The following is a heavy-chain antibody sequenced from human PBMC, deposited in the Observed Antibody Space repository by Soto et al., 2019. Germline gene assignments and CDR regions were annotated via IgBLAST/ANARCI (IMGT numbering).Heavy chain of an antibody. Sequence: QVQLVQSGAEVKKPGASVKVSRKASGYTFTSYYMHWVRQAPGQGLEWMGIINPSGGSTSYAQKFQGRVTMTRDTSTSTVYMELSSLRSEDTAVYYCARGEVWFGELLPAPYYYYGMDVWGQGTTVTVSS. J-gene: IGHJ6*02. D-gene: IGHD3-10*01. CDR3: ARGEVWFGELLPAPYYYYGMDV. CDR2: INPSGGST. CDR1: GYTFTSYY. V-gene: IGHV1-46*01.